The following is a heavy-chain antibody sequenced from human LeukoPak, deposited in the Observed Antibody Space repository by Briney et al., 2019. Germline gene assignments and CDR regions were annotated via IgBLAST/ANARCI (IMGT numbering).Heavy chain of an antibody. CDR3: AKDWRWETPCYGMNV. CDR2: ISYDGSNK. CDR1: GFTFSSYG. J-gene: IGHJ6*02. Sequence: SGGSLRLSCAASGFTFSSYGIHWVRQAPGKGLEWVALISYDGSNKYYAESVKGRLTISRDNSKNTLYLQMNSLRAEDTAVYYCAKDWRWETPCYGMNVWGQGTTVTVSS. V-gene: IGHV3-30*18. D-gene: IGHD1-26*01.